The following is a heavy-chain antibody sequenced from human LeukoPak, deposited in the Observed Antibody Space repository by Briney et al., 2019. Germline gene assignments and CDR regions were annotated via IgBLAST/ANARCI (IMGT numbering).Heavy chain of an antibody. CDR2: INAGNGNT. CDR3: AKDRPRARSSAGGDAFDI. D-gene: IGHD6-6*01. V-gene: IGHV1-3*01. J-gene: IGHJ3*02. Sequence: GASVKVSCKASGYTFTSYAMHWVRQAPGQRLEWMGWINAGNGNTKYSQKFQGRVTITRDTSASTAYMDLSSLRSEDTAVYYCAKDRPRARSSAGGDAFDIWGQGTMVTVSS. CDR1: GYTFTSYA.